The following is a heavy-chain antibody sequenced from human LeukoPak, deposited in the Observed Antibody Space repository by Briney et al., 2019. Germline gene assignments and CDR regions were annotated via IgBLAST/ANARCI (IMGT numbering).Heavy chain of an antibody. D-gene: IGHD2-2*01. CDR2: INHSGST. J-gene: IGHJ6*02. CDR3: ARGTYCSSTSCYIYYYYGMDV. V-gene: IGHV4-34*01. CDR1: GGTFSGYY. Sequence: SETLSLTCAVYGGTFSGYYWSWIRQPPGKGLEWIGEINHSGSTNYNPSLKSRVTISVDTSKNQFSLKLSSVTAADTAVYYCARGTYCSSTSCYIYYYYGMDVWGQGTTVTVSS.